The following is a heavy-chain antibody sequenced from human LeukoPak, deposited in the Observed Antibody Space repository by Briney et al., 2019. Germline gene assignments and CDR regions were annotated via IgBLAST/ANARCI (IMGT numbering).Heavy chain of an antibody. D-gene: IGHD3-3*02. Sequence: SVKVSCKASGGSFSDYPINWVRQAPAQGLEWLGGIIPKYSASNYAQAFQGRVTITADESTNTVYMEMSGLRPDDTAVYYCVRPDRIFGVPAAFDAWGQGTLVAVSS. V-gene: IGHV1-69*13. CDR1: GGSFSDYP. CDR3: VRPDRIFGVPAAFDA. J-gene: IGHJ3*01. CDR2: IIPKYSAS.